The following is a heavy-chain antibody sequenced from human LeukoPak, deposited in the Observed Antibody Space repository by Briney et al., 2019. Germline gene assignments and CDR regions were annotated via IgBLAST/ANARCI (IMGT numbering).Heavy chain of an antibody. V-gene: IGHV4-59*01. J-gene: IGHJ4*02. CDR2: IYYSGST. Sequence: SETLSLTCTVSGGSISSYYWSWIRQPPGKGLEWIGYIYYSGSTNYNPSLKSRVTISVDTSKNQFSLKLSSVTAADTAVYYCARDKGSGWYFDYWGQGTLVTASS. D-gene: IGHD6-19*01. CDR3: ARDKGSGWYFDY. CDR1: GGSISSYY.